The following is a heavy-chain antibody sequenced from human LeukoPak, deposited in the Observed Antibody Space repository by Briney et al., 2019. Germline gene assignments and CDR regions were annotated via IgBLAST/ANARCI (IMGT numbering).Heavy chain of an antibody. CDR1: DGSITSGNYH. V-gene: IGHV4-61*09. D-gene: IGHD3-10*01. Sequence: KPSQTLPLTCTVSDGSITSGNYHWSWIRQSAGKGLEWIGHIYTSGSTNYNPSLKSRVTISLDPSKNQFSLKLTSVTAADTAVYYCARDRRYFGSGGTGWFGPWGQGTLVTVSS. J-gene: IGHJ5*02. CDR3: ARDRRYFGSGGTGWFGP. CDR2: IYTSGST.